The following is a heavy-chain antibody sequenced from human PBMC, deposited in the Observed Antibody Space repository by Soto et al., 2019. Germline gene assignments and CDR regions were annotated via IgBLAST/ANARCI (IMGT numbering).Heavy chain of an antibody. CDR2: ISAYNGNT. J-gene: IGHJ4*02. CDR1: GYTFTSYG. CDR3: VVAAHPYYFDY. D-gene: IGHD2-15*01. Sequence: QVQLVQSGAEVKKPGASVKVSCKASGYTFTSYGISWVRQAPGQGLEWMGWISAYNGNTNYAQKLKGRXTXTXXTSTSTAYMELRSLRSDDTAVYYCVVAAHPYYFDYWGQGTLVTVSS. V-gene: IGHV1-18*01.